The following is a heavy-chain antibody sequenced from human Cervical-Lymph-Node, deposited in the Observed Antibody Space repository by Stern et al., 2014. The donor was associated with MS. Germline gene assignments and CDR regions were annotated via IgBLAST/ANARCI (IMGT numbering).Heavy chain of an antibody. J-gene: IGHJ5*02. D-gene: IGHD6-19*01. CDR1: GGSISSYY. CDR2: IYYSGST. Sequence: EQLEESGPGLVKPSETLSLTCTVSGGSISSYYWSWIRQPPGKGLEWIGYIYYSGSTNYNPSLKSRVTISVDTSKNQFSLKLSSVTAADTAVYYCARVGGQWLSLIDPWGQGTLVTVSS. CDR3: ARVGGQWLSLIDP. V-gene: IGHV4-59*01.